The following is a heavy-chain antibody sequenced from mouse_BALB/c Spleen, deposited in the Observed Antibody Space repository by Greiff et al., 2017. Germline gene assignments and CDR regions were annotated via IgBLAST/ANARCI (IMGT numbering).Heavy chain of an antibody. Sequence: QVQLQQSAAELARPGASVKMSCKASGYTFTSYTMHWVKQRPGQGLEWIGYINPSSGYTEYNQKFKDKTTLTADKSSSTAYMQLSSLTSEDSAVYYCARSDDYDWFAYWGQGTLVTVSA. V-gene: IGHV1-4*02. D-gene: IGHD2-4*01. CDR1: GYTFTSYT. CDR2: INPSSGYT. CDR3: ARSDDYDWFAY. J-gene: IGHJ3*01.